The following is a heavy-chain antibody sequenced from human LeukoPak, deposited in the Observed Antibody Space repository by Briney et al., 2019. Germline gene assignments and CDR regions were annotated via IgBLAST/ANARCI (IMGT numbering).Heavy chain of an antibody. CDR1: GSRFTSYW. Sequence: GAPLKISSKGSGSRFTSYWIGWVRQMPGKGLEWMGIIYPGDSDTRYSPSFQGQVTISADKSISTAYLQWSSLKASDTAMYYCARSLCSSTSCPVDYWGQGTLVTVSS. V-gene: IGHV5-51*01. J-gene: IGHJ4*02. CDR2: IYPGDSDT. D-gene: IGHD2-2*01. CDR3: ARSLCSSTSCPVDY.